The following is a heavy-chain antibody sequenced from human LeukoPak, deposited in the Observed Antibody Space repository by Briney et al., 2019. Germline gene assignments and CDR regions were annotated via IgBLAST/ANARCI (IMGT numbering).Heavy chain of an antibody. Sequence: GGSLRLSCAASGFTFSSYAMSWVRQAPGKGLEWVSAISGSGGSTYYADSVKGRFTISRDNSKSTLYLQMNSLRAEDTAVYYCAKDPPLAAAIGGYFDYWGQGTLVTVSS. CDR3: AKDPPLAAAIGGYFDY. CDR1: GFTFSSYA. V-gene: IGHV3-23*01. J-gene: IGHJ4*02. D-gene: IGHD2-2*02. CDR2: ISGSGGST.